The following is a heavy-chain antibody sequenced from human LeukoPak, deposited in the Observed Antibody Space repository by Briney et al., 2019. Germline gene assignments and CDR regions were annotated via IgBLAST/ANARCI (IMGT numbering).Heavy chain of an antibody. CDR3: ARVGSRGDWFDY. CDR1: GFTFSTYN. D-gene: IGHD1-26*01. CDR2: INSGGSAV. Sequence: GGSLRLSCAASGFTFSTYNMLWARQTPGKGLEWLFYINSGGSAVHYADSVKDRFTFSRDNAKNLLYLQMNSLRVEDTGTYYCARVGSRGDWFDYWGQGTRVTVSS. J-gene: IGHJ5*01. V-gene: IGHV3-48*01.